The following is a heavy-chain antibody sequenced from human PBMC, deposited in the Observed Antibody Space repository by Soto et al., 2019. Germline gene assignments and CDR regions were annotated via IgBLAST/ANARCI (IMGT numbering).Heavy chain of an antibody. CDR3: ARDGYDGSGSPYPAY. Sequence: SSETLSLTCSVSGGSMSEYFWSWIRQSPGKGLEWIGYIYYLGSTDYNPSLKSRVTISVDTSKRQFSLRLTSVTAADTAVYYCARDGYDGSGSPYPAYWGPGTQVTVSS. CDR2: IYYLGST. J-gene: IGHJ4*02. V-gene: IGHV4-59*01. CDR1: GGSMSEYF. D-gene: IGHD3-10*01.